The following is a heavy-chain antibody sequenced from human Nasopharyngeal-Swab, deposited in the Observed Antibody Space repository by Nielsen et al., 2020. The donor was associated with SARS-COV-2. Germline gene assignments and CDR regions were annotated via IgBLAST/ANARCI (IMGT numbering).Heavy chain of an antibody. D-gene: IGHD3-22*01. CDR1: GFTFSDYY. CDR3: ARSRSYYDSSGFPVGY. V-gene: IGHV3-11*01. Sequence: GESLKISCAASGFTFSDYYMSWIRQAPGKGLEWVSYISSSGSTIYYADPVKGRFTISRDNAKNSLYLQMNSLRAKDTAVYYCARSRSYYDSSGFPVGYWGQGTLVTVSS. CDR2: ISSSGSTI. J-gene: IGHJ4*02.